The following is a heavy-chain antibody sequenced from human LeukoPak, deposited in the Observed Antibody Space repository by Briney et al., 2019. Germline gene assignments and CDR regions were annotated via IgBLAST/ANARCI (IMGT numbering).Heavy chain of an antibody. CDR1: GFTFSSSA. CDR2: INGSGGRT. V-gene: IGHV3-23*01. J-gene: IGHJ6*03. CDR3: AKTSLSDASGHYYYMDV. D-gene: IGHD3-3*01. Sequence: GGSLRLSCIAPGFTFSSSAMSWVRQAPGKGLEWVSDINGSGGRTYYADSVKGRFTISRDNSQNTVSLQVNNLRTEDTALYYCAKTSLSDASGHYYYMDVWGKGTTVTVSS.